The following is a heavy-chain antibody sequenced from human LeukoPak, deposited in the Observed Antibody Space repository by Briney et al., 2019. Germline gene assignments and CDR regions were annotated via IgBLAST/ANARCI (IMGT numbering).Heavy chain of an antibody. V-gene: IGHV3-30*04. J-gene: IGHJ4*02. CDR2: ISHDGSNK. Sequence: PGGSLRLSCAASGFTFSSYAMHWVRQAPGKGLEWVAVISHDGSNKYYADSVKGRFTISRDNSKNTLYLQMNSLRAEDTAVYYCAHLVVTATSGGFDYWGQGTLVTVSS. CDR3: AHLVVTATSGGFDY. CDR1: GFTFSSYA. D-gene: IGHD2-21*02.